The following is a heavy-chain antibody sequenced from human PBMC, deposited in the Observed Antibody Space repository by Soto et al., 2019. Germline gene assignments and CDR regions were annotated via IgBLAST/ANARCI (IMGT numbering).Heavy chain of an antibody. CDR1: GGTFSSYA. CDR2: IIPIFGTA. D-gene: IGHD2-15*01. J-gene: IGHJ5*02. V-gene: IGHV1-69*01. CDR3: ARGVMRAPVGSWFDP. Sequence: QVQLVQSGAEVKKPGSSVKVSCKASGGTFSSYAISWVRQAPGQGLEWTGGIIPIFGTANYAQKFQGRVTMTADESTSTAYMALSSLRSEDTAVYYCARGVMRAPVGSWFDPWGQGTLVTVSS.